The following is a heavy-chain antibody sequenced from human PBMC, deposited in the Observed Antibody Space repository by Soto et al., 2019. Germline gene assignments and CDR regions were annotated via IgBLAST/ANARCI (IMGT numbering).Heavy chain of an antibody. CDR1: GGSISSYY. D-gene: IGHD3-10*01. J-gene: IGHJ6*02. CDR2: IYYSGST. Sequence: SETLSLTCTVSGGSISSYYWSWIPQPPGKGLEWIGYIYYSGSTNYNPSLKSRVTISVDTSKNQFSLKLSSVTAADTAVYYCARASSGMYGMDVWGQGTTVTVSS. CDR3: ARASSGMYGMDV. V-gene: IGHV4-59*01.